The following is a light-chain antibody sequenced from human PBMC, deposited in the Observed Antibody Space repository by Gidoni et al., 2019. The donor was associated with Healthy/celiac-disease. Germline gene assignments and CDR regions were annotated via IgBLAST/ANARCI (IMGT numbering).Light chain of an antibody. V-gene: IGKV3-20*01. CDR1: QRVSSSY. CDR3: QQYGSSPPLT. Sequence: EIVLTQSPGTLSLSPGERATLSCRASQRVSSSYLAWYQQKPGQAPRLLIYGASSRATGIPDRFSGSGSGTDFTLTISRLEPEDFAVYYCQQYGSSPPLTFGGWTKVEIK. J-gene: IGKJ4*01. CDR2: GAS.